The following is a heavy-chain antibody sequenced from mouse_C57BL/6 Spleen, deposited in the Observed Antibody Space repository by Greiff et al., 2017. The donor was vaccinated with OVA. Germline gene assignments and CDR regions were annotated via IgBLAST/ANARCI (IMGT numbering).Heavy chain of an antibody. V-gene: IGHV1-22*01. D-gene: IGHD1-1*02. J-gene: IGHJ2*01. Sequence: VQLQQSGPELVKPGASVKMSCKASGYTFTDYNMHWVKQSHGKSLEWIGYINPNNGGTSYNQKFKGKATLTVNKSSSTAYMELRSLTSEDSAVYYSAFSLHSDGGRGDYFDYWGQGTTLTVSS. CDR3: AFSLHSDGGRGDYFDY. CDR2: INPNNGGT. CDR1: GYTFTDYN.